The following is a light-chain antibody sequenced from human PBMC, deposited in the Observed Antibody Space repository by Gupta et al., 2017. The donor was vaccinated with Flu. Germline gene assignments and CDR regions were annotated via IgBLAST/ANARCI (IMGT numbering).Light chain of an antibody. V-gene: IGKV1-39*01. CDR3: QQTYSTPIT. J-gene: IGKJ4*01. Sequence: GDRVTITCRESQSISTYFNWYQQKPGKAPELLIYGASSLQSGVPSRFSGSGSGTDFTLTISSLQPEDFATYYCQQTYSTPITFGGGTKVEIK. CDR1: QSISTY. CDR2: GAS.